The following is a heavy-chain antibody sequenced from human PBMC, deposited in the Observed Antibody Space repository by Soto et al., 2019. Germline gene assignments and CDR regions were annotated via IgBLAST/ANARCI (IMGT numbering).Heavy chain of an antibody. CDR3: AKYGDYGHFQH. Sequence: QVQLVESGGGVVQPGRSLTLSCAASGFTFSSYGMHWVRQAPGKGLEWVAVISYDGSNKYYADSVKGRFTISRDNSKNTLYLQMNSLRAEDTAVYYCAKYGDYGHFQHWGQGTLVTVSS. V-gene: IGHV3-30*18. D-gene: IGHD4-17*01. CDR1: GFTFSSYG. J-gene: IGHJ1*01. CDR2: ISYDGSNK.